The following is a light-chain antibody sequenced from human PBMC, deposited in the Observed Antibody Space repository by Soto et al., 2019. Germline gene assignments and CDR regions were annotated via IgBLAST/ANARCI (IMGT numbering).Light chain of an antibody. CDR1: QSVSSSY. CDR2: GAS. Sequence: EIVGTQSPGTLSLSPGERATLACRASQSVSSSYLAWYQQKPGQAPRLLIYGASSRATGIPDRFSGSGSGTDFTLIISRLEPEDFAVYYCQQYGSSPRTFGQGTKVEIK. V-gene: IGKV3-20*01. J-gene: IGKJ1*01. CDR3: QQYGSSPRT.